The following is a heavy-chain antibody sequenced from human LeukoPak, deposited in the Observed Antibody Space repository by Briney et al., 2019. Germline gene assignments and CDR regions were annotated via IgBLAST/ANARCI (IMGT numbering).Heavy chain of an antibody. V-gene: IGHV3-48*01. CDR3: AKGLLGVDY. Sequence: GGSLRLSCAASGFIFSSYSMNWVRQAPGKGLEWVSYISSSSSTIYYTDSVKGRFTISRDNAKNSLYLQMSSLRAEDTAVYYCAKGLLGVDYWGQGTLVTVSS. J-gene: IGHJ4*02. CDR1: GFIFSSYS. CDR2: ISSSSSTI. D-gene: IGHD3-16*01.